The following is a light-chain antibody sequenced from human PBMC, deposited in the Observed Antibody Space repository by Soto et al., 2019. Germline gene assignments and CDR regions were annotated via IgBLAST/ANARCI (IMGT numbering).Light chain of an antibody. CDR2: AAS. J-gene: IGKJ2*01. V-gene: IGKV1-39*01. CDR1: KTIAPF. CDR3: QQSYRTPVT. Sequence: DLQMTQSPSSLSASVEARVPILSRPSKTIAPFLIWYQQRPGKAPRLLIYAASNLENGVPSTFSGSGSEPVFTLTISSLQPEDFATYYCQQSYRTPVTFGQGTKLEIK.